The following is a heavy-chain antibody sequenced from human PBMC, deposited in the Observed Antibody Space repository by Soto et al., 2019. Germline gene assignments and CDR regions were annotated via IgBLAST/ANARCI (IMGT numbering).Heavy chain of an antibody. Sequence: GGSLRLSCAASGFTFSSYGMHWVRQAPGKGLEWVAVIWYDGSNKYYADSVKGRFTISRDNSKNTLYLQMSSLRAEDTAVYYCARTYYDFWSGYPPPDYWGQGTLVTVSS. CDR2: IWYDGSNK. CDR3: ARTYYDFWSGYPPPDY. J-gene: IGHJ4*02. CDR1: GFTFSSYG. D-gene: IGHD3-3*01. V-gene: IGHV3-33*01.